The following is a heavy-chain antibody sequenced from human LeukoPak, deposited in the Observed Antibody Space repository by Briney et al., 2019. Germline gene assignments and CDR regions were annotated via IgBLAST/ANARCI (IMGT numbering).Heavy chain of an antibody. CDR2: ISAYNGNT. Sequence: ASVKVSCKASGYTFTSYGISWVRQAPGQGLEWMGWISAYNGNTNYAQTLQGRITMTTDTSTSTVYMELRSLRSDDTAVYYCAQTERKYSGYFSWGQGTLVTVSS. V-gene: IGHV1-18*01. D-gene: IGHD5-12*01. CDR1: GYTFTSYG. CDR3: AQTERKYSGYFS. J-gene: IGHJ5*02.